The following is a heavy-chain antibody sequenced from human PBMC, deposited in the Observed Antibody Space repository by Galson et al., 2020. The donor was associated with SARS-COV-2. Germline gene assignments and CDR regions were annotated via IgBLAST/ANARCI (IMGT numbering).Heavy chain of an antibody. D-gene: IGHD5-12*01. CDR1: GFSLSTSGVG. J-gene: IGHJ4*02. CDR3: AHSQQMATIPYYFDY. CDR2: IYWNDDK. V-gene: IGHV2-5*01. Sequence: SGPTLVKPTQTLTLTCTFSGFSLSTSGVGVGWIRQPPGKALEWLALIYWNDDKLYSPSLKSRLTITKDTSKNQVVLTMTNMDPVDTATYYCAHSQQMATIPYYFDYWDQGTLVTVSS.